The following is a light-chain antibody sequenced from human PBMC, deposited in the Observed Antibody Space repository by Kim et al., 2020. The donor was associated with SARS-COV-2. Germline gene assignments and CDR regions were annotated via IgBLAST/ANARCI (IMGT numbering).Light chain of an antibody. Sequence: DIQMTQSPSTLSASVGDRVTITCRASQSISSWLAWYQQKPGKAPKLLIYKASSLESGVPSRFSGSGSGTEFTLTISSLQPDDFATYYCQQYNSYSRKLTFGGGTKVDIK. J-gene: IGKJ4*01. CDR3: QQYNSYSRKLT. V-gene: IGKV1-5*03. CDR1: QSISSW. CDR2: KAS.